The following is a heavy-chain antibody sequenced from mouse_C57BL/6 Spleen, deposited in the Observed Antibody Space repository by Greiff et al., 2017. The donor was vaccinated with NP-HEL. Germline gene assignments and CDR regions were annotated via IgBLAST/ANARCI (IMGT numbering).Heavy chain of an antibody. CDR3: TRDSNYLYYFDY. CDR2: ISSGGDYI. CDR1: GFTFSSYA. J-gene: IGHJ2*01. Sequence: EVKVEESGEGLVKPGGSLKLSCAASGFTFSSYAMSWVRQTQEKRLEWVAYISSGGDYIYYADTVKGRFTISRDNARNTLYLQMSSLKSEDTAMYYCTRDSNYLYYFDYWGQGTTLTVSS. D-gene: IGHD2-5*01. V-gene: IGHV5-9-1*02.